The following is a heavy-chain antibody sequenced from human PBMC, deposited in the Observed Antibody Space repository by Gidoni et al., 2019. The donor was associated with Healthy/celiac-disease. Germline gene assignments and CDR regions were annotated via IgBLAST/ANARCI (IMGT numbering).Heavy chain of an antibody. CDR3: ARDHPLGGKYYYGMDV. D-gene: IGHD3-16*01. CDR2: LYYSGST. Sequence: QVQLQASGPGLVTPSHTLSLTCTVSGGSICSGGYYWSWIRQHPGKGLEWIGYLYYSGSTYYNPSLKSRVTISVDTSKNQFSLKLSSVTAADTAVYYCARDHPLGGKYYYGMDVWGQGTTVTVSS. CDR1: GGSICSGGYY. J-gene: IGHJ6*02. V-gene: IGHV4-31*03.